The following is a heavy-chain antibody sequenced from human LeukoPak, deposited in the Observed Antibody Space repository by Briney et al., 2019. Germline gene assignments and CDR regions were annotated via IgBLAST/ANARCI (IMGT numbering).Heavy chain of an antibody. D-gene: IGHD5-12*01. CDR1: GGSISSSSYY. Sequence: TLSLTCTVSGGSISSSSYYWGWIRQPPGKALEWLARIDWDDDKYYSTSLKTRLTISKDTSKNQVVLTMTNMDPVDTATYYCARVRGYSYDYWGQGTLVTVSS. J-gene: IGHJ4*02. V-gene: IGHV2-70*11. CDR3: ARVRGYSYDY. CDR2: IDWDDDK.